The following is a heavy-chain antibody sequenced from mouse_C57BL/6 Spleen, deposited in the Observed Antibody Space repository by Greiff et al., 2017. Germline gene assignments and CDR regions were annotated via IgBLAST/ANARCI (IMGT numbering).Heavy chain of an antibody. V-gene: IGHV1-4*01. J-gene: IGHJ2*01. Sequence: QVQLQQSGAELARPGASVKMSCKASGYTFTSYTMHWVKQRPGQGLEWIGYINPSSGYTKYNQKFKDKATLTADKSSSTAYMQLSSMTSEDAAVYYCARRGVTTVVEDYWGQGTTLTVSS. CDR1: GYTFTSYT. CDR2: INPSSGYT. CDR3: ARRGVTTVVEDY. D-gene: IGHD1-1*01.